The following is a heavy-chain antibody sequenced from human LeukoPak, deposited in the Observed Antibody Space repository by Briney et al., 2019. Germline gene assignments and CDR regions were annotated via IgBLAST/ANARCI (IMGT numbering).Heavy chain of an antibody. D-gene: IGHD3-16*01. CDR1: GGSISSYY. J-gene: IGHJ5*02. CDR3: ARARWVSGAGNWFDP. CDR2: IYTSGST. Sequence: SETLSLTCTVSGGSISSYYWSWIRQPAGKGLEWIGRIYTSGSTNYNPSLKSRVTMSVDTSKNQFSLKLSSVTAADTAVYYCARARWVSGAGNWFDPWGQGTLVTVSP. V-gene: IGHV4-4*07.